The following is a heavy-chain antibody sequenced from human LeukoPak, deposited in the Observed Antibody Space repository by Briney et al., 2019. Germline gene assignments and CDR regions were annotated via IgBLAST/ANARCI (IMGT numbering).Heavy chain of an antibody. CDR2: INHSGST. Sequence: SETLSLTCTVSGGSISSYYWSWIRQPPGKGLEWIGEINHSGSTNYNPSLKSRVTISVDTSKNQFSLKLSSVTAADTAVYYCASLMRRYYDSSGTHTYYYGMDVWGQGTTVTVSS. CDR1: GGSISSYY. CDR3: ASLMRRYYDSSGTHTYYYGMDV. J-gene: IGHJ6*02. V-gene: IGHV4-34*01. D-gene: IGHD3-22*01.